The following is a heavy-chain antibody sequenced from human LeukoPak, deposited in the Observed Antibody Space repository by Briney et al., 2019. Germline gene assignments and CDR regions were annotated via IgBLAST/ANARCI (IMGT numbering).Heavy chain of an antibody. Sequence: ASVKVSCKASGGTFSSHDISWVRQAPGQGLEWMGGITPMFGTANYAQKFQGRVTITADESTSTAYMELSSLRSEDTAVYYCASGTGWIDYWGQGTLVTVSS. V-gene: IGHV1-69*13. CDR1: GGTFSSHD. CDR2: ITPMFGTA. D-gene: IGHD3/OR15-3a*01. J-gene: IGHJ4*02. CDR3: ASGTGWIDY.